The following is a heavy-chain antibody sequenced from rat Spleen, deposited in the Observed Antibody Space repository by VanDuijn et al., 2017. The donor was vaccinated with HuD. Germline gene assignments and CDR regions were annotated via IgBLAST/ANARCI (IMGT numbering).Heavy chain of an antibody. CDR1: GFSLTTYC. J-gene: IGHJ3*01. CDR2: MWYDGET. Sequence: QVQLKESGPGLVQPSETLSLTCTVSGFSLTTYCVSWVRQPSGKGPEWMGKMWYDGETAYNSALKSRLSISRDTSKSQVFLKMSSLQTEDTATYYCARANWFAYWGQGTLVTVSS. CDR3: ARANWFAY. V-gene: IGHV2-32*01.